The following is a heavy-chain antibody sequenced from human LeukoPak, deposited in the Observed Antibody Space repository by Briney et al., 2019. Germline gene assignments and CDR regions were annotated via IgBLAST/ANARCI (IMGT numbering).Heavy chain of an antibody. CDR1: GYTLTELS. J-gene: IGHJ4*02. CDR2: FDPEDGET. V-gene: IGHV1-24*01. CDR3: ATVLEMATIRTPFSFGY. D-gene: IGHD5-24*01. Sequence: GASVKVSCKVSGYTLTELSMHWVRQAPGKGLEWMGGFDPEDGETIYAQKFQGRVTMTEDTSTDTAYMELSSLRSEDTAVYYCATVLEMATIRTPFSFGYWGQGTLVTVSS.